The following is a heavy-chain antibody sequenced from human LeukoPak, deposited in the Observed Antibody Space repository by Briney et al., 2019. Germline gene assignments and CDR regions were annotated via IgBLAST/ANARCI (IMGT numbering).Heavy chain of an antibody. J-gene: IGHJ5*02. D-gene: IGHD6-19*01. CDR2: IYSGGST. CDR3: ARAGHSSGWYGGNWFDP. Sequence: PGGSLRLSCAASGFTVSSNYMSWVRQAPGKGLEWVSVIYSGGSTYYADSVKGRFTISRDNSKNTLYLQMNSLRAEDTAVYYCARAGHSSGWYGGNWFDPWGQGTLVTVSS. CDR1: GFTVSSNY. V-gene: IGHV3-53*01.